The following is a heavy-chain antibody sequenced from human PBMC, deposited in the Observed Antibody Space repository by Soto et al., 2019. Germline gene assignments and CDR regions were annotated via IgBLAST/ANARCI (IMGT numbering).Heavy chain of an antibody. CDR1: GGSFSGYY. Sequence: SETLSLTCAVSGGSFSGYYWSWIRQPPGKGLEWIGEINHSGSTNYNPSLKSRVTISVDTSKNQFSLKLSSVTAADTAVYYCARGRSSDIVVVPDAMSTSFDYWGQGTLVTVSS. CDR2: INHSGST. J-gene: IGHJ4*02. D-gene: IGHD2-2*01. V-gene: IGHV4-34*01. CDR3: ARGRSSDIVVVPDAMSTSFDY.